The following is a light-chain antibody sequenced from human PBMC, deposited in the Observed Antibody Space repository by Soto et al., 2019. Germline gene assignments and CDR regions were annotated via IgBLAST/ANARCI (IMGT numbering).Light chain of an antibody. V-gene: IGKV3-15*01. CDR1: QSVSYN. J-gene: IGKJ4*01. CDR2: GAS. Sequence: EVVMTQSPATLSVSPGERATLSCRASQSVSYNLAWYQQRPGQAPRLLIYGASTRATGIPARFSGSGSGTEFTLTIGSLQSEDFAVYYCQQYNKWPPLTFGGGTRVDIK. CDR3: QQYNKWPPLT.